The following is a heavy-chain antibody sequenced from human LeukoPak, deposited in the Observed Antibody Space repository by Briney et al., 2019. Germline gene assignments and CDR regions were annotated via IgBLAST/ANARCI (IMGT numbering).Heavy chain of an antibody. CDR3: ARSLVTAIRDGMDV. D-gene: IGHD2-21*02. Sequence: GGSLRLSCAASGFTFSDYAMYWVRQAPGKGLEWVAVISYGGSNKYYADSVKGRFTISRDNSKKTLYVQMSSLRAEDTAVYYCARSLVTAIRDGMDVWGQGTTVTVSS. J-gene: IGHJ6*02. CDR1: GFTFSDYA. V-gene: IGHV3-30-3*01. CDR2: ISYGGSNK.